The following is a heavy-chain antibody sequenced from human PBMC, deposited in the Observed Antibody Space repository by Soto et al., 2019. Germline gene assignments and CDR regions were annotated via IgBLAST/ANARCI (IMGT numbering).Heavy chain of an antibody. V-gene: IGHV4-59*01. CDR2: IYYSGRT. CDR3: ARETYYSDSTGYYLLDH. Sequence: SETLSLTCTVSGGSITSYYWTWVRQPPGKGLEWIGFIYYSGRTNYTPPLKSRVTMSVDTSKNQFSLKLTSVTAADTAVYYCARETYYSDSTGYYLLDHWGQGTLVTVSS. CDR1: GGSITSYY. J-gene: IGHJ4*02. D-gene: IGHD3-22*01.